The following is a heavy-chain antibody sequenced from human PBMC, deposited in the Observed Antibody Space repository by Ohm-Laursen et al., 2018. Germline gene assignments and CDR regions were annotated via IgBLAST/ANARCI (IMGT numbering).Heavy chain of an antibody. CDR1: GFTFSSYG. CDR3: ARVLRFMERF. V-gene: IGHV3-30*03. Sequence: SLRLSCTASGFTFSSYGMHWVRQAPGKGLEWVAVISYDGSNKYYADSVKGRFTISRDNSKNTLYLQMNSLRAEDTAVYYCARVLRFMERFWGQGTLVTVSS. J-gene: IGHJ4*02. CDR2: ISYDGSNK. D-gene: IGHD3-3*01.